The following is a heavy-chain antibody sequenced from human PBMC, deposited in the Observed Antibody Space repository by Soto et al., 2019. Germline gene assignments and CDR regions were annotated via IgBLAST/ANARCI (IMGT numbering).Heavy chain of an antibody. CDR2: ISGSGGST. D-gene: IGHD3-3*01. CDR3: AKDWDATYYDFWSGYESTGYDVDY. CDR1: GFTFSSYA. V-gene: IGHV3-23*01. J-gene: IGHJ4*02. Sequence: GGSLRLSCAASGFTFSSYAMSWVRQAPGKGLEWVSAISGSGGSTYYADSVKGRFTISRDNSKNTLYLQMNSLRAEDTAVYYCAKDWDATYYDFWSGYESTGYDVDYWGQGILVTVSS.